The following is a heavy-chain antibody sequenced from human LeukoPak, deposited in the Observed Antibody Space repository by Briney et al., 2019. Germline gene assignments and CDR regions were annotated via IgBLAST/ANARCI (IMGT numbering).Heavy chain of an antibody. CDR1: GLTFSTCG. J-gene: IGHJ4*02. CDR2: IQYDEVDK. Sequence: PGRSLTLSCAACGLTFSTCGTHWVRRAPGKGREWVAFIQYDEVDKYYADTVRGRFTISRDNSKNTLYLQMNSLRAEDTAVYYCAREGGITVAGKFDSWGQGTLVTVSS. D-gene: IGHD6-19*01. V-gene: IGHV3-30*02. CDR3: AREGGITVAGKFDS.